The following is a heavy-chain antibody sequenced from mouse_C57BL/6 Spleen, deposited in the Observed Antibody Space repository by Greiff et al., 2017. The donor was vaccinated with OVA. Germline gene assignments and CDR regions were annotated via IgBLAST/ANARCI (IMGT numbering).Heavy chain of an antibody. V-gene: IGHV1-55*01. J-gene: IGHJ4*01. CDR2: IYPGSGST. CDR3: ARRGIFRYYYGSAYAMDY. CDR1: GYTFTSYW. Sequence: QVQLQQSGAELVKPGASVKMSCKASGYTFTSYWITWVKQRPGQGLEWIGDIYPGSGSTNYNEKFKSKATLTVDTSSSTAYMQLSSLTSEDSAVYYCARRGIFRYYYGSAYAMDYWGQGTSVTVSS. D-gene: IGHD1-1*01.